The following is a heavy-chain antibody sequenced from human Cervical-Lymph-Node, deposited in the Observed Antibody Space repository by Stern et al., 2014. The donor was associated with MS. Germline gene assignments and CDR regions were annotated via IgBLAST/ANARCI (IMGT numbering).Heavy chain of an antibody. D-gene: IGHD2-2*01. J-gene: IGHJ5*02. Sequence: QVQLVQSGAEVKKPGASVKVSCKASGYTFTSYYMHWVRQAPGQGLERMGIINPSGGSTSYAQKFQGRVTMTRDTSTSTVYMELSSLRSEDTAVYYCARDLLVVVPAAMGWFDPWGQGTLVTVSS. CDR2: INPSGGST. CDR1: GYTFTSYY. V-gene: IGHV1-46*01. CDR3: ARDLLVVVPAAMGWFDP.